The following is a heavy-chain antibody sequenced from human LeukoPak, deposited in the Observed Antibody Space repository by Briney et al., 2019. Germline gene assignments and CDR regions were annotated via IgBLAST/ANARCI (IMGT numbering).Heavy chain of an antibody. CDR1: GGSFSGYY. V-gene: IGHV4-34*01. D-gene: IGHD6-13*01. Sequence: SETLSLTCAVYGGSFSGYYWSWIRQPPGKGLEWIGEINHSGSTNYNPSLKSRVTISVDTSKNQFSLKLSSVTAADTAVYYCARGLHLAFDYSNSCPFDYWGQGTLVTVSS. CDR3: ARGLHLAFDYSNSCPFDY. CDR2: INHSGST. J-gene: IGHJ4*02.